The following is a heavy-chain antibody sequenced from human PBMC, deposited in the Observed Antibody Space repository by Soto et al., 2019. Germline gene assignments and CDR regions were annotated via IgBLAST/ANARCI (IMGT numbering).Heavy chain of an antibody. V-gene: IGHV1-69*13. CDR2: IIPIFGTA. CDR1: GGTFSSYA. J-gene: IGHJ6*02. Sequence: ASVKVSCKASGGTFSSYAISWVRQAPGQGLEWMGGIIPIFGTANYAQKFQGRVTITADESTSTAYMELSSLRSEGTAVYYCARDYGSGSYYNFYYYGMDVWGQGTTVTVSS. CDR3: ARDYGSGSYYNFYYYGMDV. D-gene: IGHD3-10*01.